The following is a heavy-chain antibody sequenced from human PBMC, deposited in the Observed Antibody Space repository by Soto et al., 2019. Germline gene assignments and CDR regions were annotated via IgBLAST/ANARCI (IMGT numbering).Heavy chain of an antibody. CDR2: INHSGST. V-gene: IGHV4-34*01. Sequence: QVQLQQWGAGLLKPSETLSLTCAVYGGSFSGYYWSWIRQPPGKGLEWIGEINHSGSTNYNPSLKSRVTISVDSSKNQFSLKLSSVTAADTAVYYCARGLRLPDCSGGSCKAYYYYYGMDVWGQGTTVTVSS. CDR1: GGSFSGYY. CDR3: ARGLRLPDCSGGSCKAYYYYYGMDV. D-gene: IGHD2-15*01. J-gene: IGHJ6*02.